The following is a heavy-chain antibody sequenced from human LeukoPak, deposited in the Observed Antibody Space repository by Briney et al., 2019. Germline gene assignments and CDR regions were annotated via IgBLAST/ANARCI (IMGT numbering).Heavy chain of an antibody. D-gene: IGHD3-10*01. CDR3: ARDRSDGSGGRYYYYYMDV. J-gene: IGHJ6*03. CDR2: IYYSGST. CDR1: GGSFSGYY. V-gene: IGHV4-34*01. Sequence: PSETLSLTCAVYGGSFSGYYWSWIRQPPGKGLEWIGSIYYSGSTYYNPSLKSRVTISVDTSKNQFSLKLSSVTAADTAVYYCARDRSDGSGGRYYYYYMDVWGKGTTVTVSS.